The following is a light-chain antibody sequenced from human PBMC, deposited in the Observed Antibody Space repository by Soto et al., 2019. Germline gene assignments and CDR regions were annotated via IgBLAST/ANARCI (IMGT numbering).Light chain of an antibody. CDR1: HSVNSH. V-gene: IGKV3-15*01. Sequence: MMMKQSPATVSVNPGERVTLSCGTSHSVNSHVAWYQQKPGQAPRLLLYGASTRATGIPVRFSGSGFGTEFTLTISSLQSEDFAVYYCQQYKNWPLFGQGTRLAI. CDR2: GAS. CDR3: QQYKNWPL. J-gene: IGKJ5*01.